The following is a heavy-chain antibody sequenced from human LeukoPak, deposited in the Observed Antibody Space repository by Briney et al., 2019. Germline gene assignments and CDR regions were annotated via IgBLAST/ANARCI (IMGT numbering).Heavy chain of an antibody. CDR1: GFTFSNHG. V-gene: IGHV3-23*01. Sequence: GRSLRLSCAASGFTFSNHGMNWVRQAPGKGLEWVSGISPSGDITYYADSVKGRFTISRDNSKNTLYLEVISLTAEDTAVYYCAKDDAWLRFGEWSQGTLVTVSS. D-gene: IGHD3-10*01. J-gene: IGHJ4*02. CDR3: AKDDAWLRFGE. CDR2: ISPSGDIT.